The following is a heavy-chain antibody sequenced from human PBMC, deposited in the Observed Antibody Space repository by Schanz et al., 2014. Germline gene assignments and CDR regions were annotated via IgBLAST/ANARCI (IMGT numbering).Heavy chain of an antibody. V-gene: IGHV1-2*06. D-gene: IGHD2-2*01. CDR2: ISPNSGDT. CDR3: ARGSCSNSGCFDAFDV. CDR1: GRTFIVYH. J-gene: IGHJ3*01. Sequence: QVQLVQSGAEVKKPGASMKVSCKASGRTFIVYHVLHWVRQAPGQGLEWMGRISPNSGDTHSAQKFQGRVTVTRDTSTTTVYMDLSSLGSEDTAVYYCARGSCSNSGCFDAFDVWGQGTMVTVSS.